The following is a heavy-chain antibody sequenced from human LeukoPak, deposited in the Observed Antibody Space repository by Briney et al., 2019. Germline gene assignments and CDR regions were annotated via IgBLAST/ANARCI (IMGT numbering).Heavy chain of an antibody. CDR1: GYTFTSYD. V-gene: IGHV1-8*03. J-gene: IGHJ4*02. Sequence: ASVKVSCKASGYTFTSYDINWVRQATGQGLEWMGWMNPNSGNTGYAQKFQGRVTITRNTSISTAYMELSSLRSEDTAVYYCARVGALRIQLWLPYWGQGTLVTVSS. CDR3: ARVGALRIQLWLPY. CDR2: MNPNSGNT. D-gene: IGHD5-18*01.